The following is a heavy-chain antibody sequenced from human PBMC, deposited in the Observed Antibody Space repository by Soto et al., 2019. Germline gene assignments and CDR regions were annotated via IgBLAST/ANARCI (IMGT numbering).Heavy chain of an antibody. CDR3: ASRNYDILTGRYYIDY. D-gene: IGHD3-9*01. V-gene: IGHV1-69*13. J-gene: IGHJ4*02. CDR2: IIPIFGTA. Sequence: SVKVSCKASGGTFSSYSVSWVRQAPGQGLEWMGGIIPIFGTANYAQKFQGRVTITADESTSTAYMELSSLRSEDTAVYYCASRNYDILTGRYYIDYWGQGTLVTVSS. CDR1: GGTFSSYS.